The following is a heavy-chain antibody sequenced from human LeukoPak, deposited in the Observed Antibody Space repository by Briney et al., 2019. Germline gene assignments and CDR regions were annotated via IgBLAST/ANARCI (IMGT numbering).Heavy chain of an antibody. Sequence: SVQVSYQASGGTFHRYAISWVRQAPGQGLEWMGRIIPTFGTAKYPQKFQGRVTITTEESTGPAYTELSSLRSDDSAVYYGARDTDTAMDPNGAYFDCWGQGTLVTVSS. CDR1: GGTFHRYA. CDR2: IIPTFGTA. J-gene: IGHJ4*02. V-gene: IGHV1-69*05. D-gene: IGHD5-18*01. CDR3: ARDTDTAMDPNGAYFDC.